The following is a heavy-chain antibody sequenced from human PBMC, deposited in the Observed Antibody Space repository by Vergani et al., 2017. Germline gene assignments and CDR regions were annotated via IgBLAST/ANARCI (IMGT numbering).Heavy chain of an antibody. CDR2: ISWHSGSI. CDR3: AKDISGGYWDGMDV. CDR1: GFTFDAYA. V-gene: IGHV3-9*01. J-gene: IGHJ6*02. Sequence: EVQLVESGGGLVQPGRSLRLSCAASGFTFDAYAMHWVRQAPGKGLEWVSGISWHSGSIGYADSVKGRFTISRDNAKNSLYLQMNSLRAEDTALYYCAKDISGGYWDGMDVWGQGTTVTVSS. D-gene: IGHD1-26*01.